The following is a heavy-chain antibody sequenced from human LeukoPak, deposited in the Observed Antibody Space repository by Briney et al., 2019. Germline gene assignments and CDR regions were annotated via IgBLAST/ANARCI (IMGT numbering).Heavy chain of an antibody. CDR3: VRDHDWAFDY. Sequence: PGGSLRLSCAATGFTFSDYSMNWVRQAPGKGLEWLSYISGRGSPISYGDSVKGRFTISRDSARNSLYLQMSSLGPEDTAVYYCVRDHDWAFDYWGQGTLVTVSS. D-gene: IGHD3-9*01. CDR1: GFTFSDYS. V-gene: IGHV3-48*01. CDR2: ISGRGSPI. J-gene: IGHJ4*02.